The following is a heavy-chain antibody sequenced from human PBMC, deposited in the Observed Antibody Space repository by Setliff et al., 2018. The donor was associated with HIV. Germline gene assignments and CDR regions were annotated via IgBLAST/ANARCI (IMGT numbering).Heavy chain of an antibody. Sequence: SETLSLTCTVSGDSINTHYWSWIRQPPGKGLEWIGCISHSGNTNFNPSLNSRVTISLDKSKNQFSLRLTSLTAADTAIYYCARSTVGAGASFPWGRGILVTVSS. CDR3: ARSTVGAGASFP. V-gene: IGHV4-59*11. CDR2: ISHSGNT. J-gene: IGHJ5*02. D-gene: IGHD1-26*01. CDR1: GDSINTHY.